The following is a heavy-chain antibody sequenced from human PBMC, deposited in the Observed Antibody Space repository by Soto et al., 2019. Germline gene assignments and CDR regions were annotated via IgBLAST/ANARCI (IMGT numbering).Heavy chain of an antibody. CDR2: INPNSGGT. CDR1: GYSFTAYY. Sequence: QVQLVQSGAEVKKPGASVKVSCKASGYSFTAYYLHWVRQAPGQGLEWMGWINPNSGGTDFAQKFQGRVTLTRDTSSSTAYMELSRLRSDDTAVYYCATSPYCSGASCYSAYWGQGTLVTVSS. J-gene: IGHJ4*02. CDR3: ATSPYCSGASCYSAY. V-gene: IGHV1-2*02. D-gene: IGHD2-15*01.